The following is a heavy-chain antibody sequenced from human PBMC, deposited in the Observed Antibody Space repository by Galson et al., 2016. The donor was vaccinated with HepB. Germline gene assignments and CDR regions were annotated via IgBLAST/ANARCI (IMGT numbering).Heavy chain of an antibody. CDR2: RNQDGSEM. Sequence: SLRLSCAGSRSTFSWHWMTWVRQAPGKGLEWVANRNQDGSEMYYAKSVEGRLTISGDNAKDSLFLQMNSMSVEDTATYYCARFGLSNGLDVWGPGTTVIVSS. CDR3: ARFGLSNGLDV. J-gene: IGHJ6*02. CDR1: RSTFSWHW. V-gene: IGHV3-7*01. D-gene: IGHD3-10*01.